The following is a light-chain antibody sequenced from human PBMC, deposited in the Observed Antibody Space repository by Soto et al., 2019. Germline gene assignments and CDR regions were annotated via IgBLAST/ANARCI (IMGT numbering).Light chain of an antibody. CDR2: GNS. CDR1: SSNIGAGYD. Sequence: QLVLTQPPSVSGAPGQRVTISCTGSSSNIGAGYDVHWYQQLPGTAPKLLIYGNSNRPSGVPDRFSGSKSGTSASLAITGLQAEDEADYYCQSYDSSLSVVFGGGTKLTVL. J-gene: IGLJ2*01. CDR3: QSYDSSLSVV. V-gene: IGLV1-40*01.